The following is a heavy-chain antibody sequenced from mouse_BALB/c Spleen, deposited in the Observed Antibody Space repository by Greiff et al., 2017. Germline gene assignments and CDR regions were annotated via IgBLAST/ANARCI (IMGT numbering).Heavy chain of an antibody. D-gene: IGHD2-4*01. CDR1: GYSFTGYY. V-gene: IGHV1-31*01. Sequence: VQLQQSGPELVKPGASVKISCKASGYSFTGYYMHWVKQSHVKSLEWIGRINPYNGATSYNQNFKDKASLTVDKSSSTAYMELHSLTSEDSAVYYCARSYDYDGSFAYWGQGTLVTVSA. J-gene: IGHJ3*01. CDR2: INPYNGAT. CDR3: ARSYDYDGSFAY.